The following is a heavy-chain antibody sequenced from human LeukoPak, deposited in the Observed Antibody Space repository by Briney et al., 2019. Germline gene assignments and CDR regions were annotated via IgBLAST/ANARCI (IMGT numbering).Heavy chain of an antibody. CDR3: AKGIHGSLLRSSEFDY. CDR1: GGSISSYY. CDR2: IYYTGST. J-gene: IGHJ4*02. Sequence: SETLSLTCTVSGGSISSYYWSWIRQPPGKGLEWIGYIYYTGSTNYNPSLKSRVTISVDTSKNQFSLKLSSVTAADTAVYYCAKGIHGSLLRSSEFDYWGQGTLVTVSS. D-gene: IGHD3-3*01. V-gene: IGHV4-59*01.